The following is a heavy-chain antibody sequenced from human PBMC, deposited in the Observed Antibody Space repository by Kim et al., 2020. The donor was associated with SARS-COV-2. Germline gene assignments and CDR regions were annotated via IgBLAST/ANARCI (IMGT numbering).Heavy chain of an antibody. D-gene: IGHD5-12*01. Sequence: ASVKVSCKASGYTFTSYAMHWVRQAPGQRLEWMGWINAGNGNTKYSQKFQGRVTITRDTSASTAYMELSSLRSEDTAVYYCARSPDIVATISLDYWGREPWSPSPQ. J-gene: IGHJ4*02. CDR2: INAGNGNT. CDR3: ARSPDIVATISLDY. V-gene: IGHV1-3*01. CDR1: GYTFTSYA.